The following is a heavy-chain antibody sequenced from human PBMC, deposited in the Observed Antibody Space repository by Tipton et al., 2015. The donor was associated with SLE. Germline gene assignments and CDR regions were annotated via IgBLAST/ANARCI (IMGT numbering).Heavy chain of an antibody. J-gene: IGHJ5*02. D-gene: IGHD2-21*01. CDR3: ARAKSAMGSYDT. Sequence: GLVKPSENLSLTCIVSGDSLIKYYWNWFRQSPGKRLEWIGYVFYTGSTNYNPSFKSRVTISVDTSNSQFSLRLDSVTDADTAIYFCARAKSAMGSYDTWGQGAQVTVSS. V-gene: IGHV4-59*01. CDR2: VFYTGST. CDR1: GDSLIKYY.